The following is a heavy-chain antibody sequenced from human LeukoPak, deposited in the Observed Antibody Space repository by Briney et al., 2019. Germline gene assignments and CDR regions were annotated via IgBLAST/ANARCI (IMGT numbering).Heavy chain of an antibody. CDR2: ISYDGSNK. Sequence: GGSLRLSCAASGFTFSSYGMHWVRQAPGKGLEWVAVISYDGSNKYYADSVKGRFTISRDNSKNTLYLQMNSLRAEDTAVYYCAKDRVVGSPWDYYYYYMDVWGKGTTVTISS. CDR3: AKDRVVGSPWDYYYYYMDV. J-gene: IGHJ6*03. V-gene: IGHV3-30*19. CDR1: GFTFSSYG. D-gene: IGHD3-10*01.